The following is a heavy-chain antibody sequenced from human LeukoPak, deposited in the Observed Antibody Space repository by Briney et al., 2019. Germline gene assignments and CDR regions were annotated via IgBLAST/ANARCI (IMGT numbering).Heavy chain of an antibody. CDR2: TSSSGSTI. D-gene: IGHD5-24*01. V-gene: IGHV3-48*04. J-gene: IGHJ6*03. Sequence: GGSLRLSCAASGFTFSSYSMNWVRQAPGKGLEWVSYTSSSGSTIYYVDSVKGRFTISRDNAKNSLYLQMNSLRADDTAVYYCATEITPYYYMDVWGKGTTVTVSS. CDR1: GFTFSSYS. CDR3: ATEITPYYYMDV.